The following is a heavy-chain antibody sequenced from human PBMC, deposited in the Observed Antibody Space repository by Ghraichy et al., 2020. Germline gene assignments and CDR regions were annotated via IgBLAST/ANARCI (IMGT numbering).Heavy chain of an antibody. D-gene: IGHD4/OR15-4a*01. CDR1: A. CDR3: AKAPLYGGLSYFDY. J-gene: IGHJ4*02. V-gene: IGHV3-23*01. Sequence: AGRGGRQAPGKGLEGVSAISGSGGSTYYADSVKGRFTISRDNSKNTLYLQMNSLRAEDTAVYYCAKAPLYGGLSYFDYWGQGTLVTVSS. CDR2: ISGSGGST.